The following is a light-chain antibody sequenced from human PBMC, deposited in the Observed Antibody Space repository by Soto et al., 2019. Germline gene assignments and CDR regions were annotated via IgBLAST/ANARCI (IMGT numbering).Light chain of an antibody. CDR1: SSDVGGFNY. Sequence: QSVLTQPASVSGSPGQSITISGTGTSSDVGGFNYVSWYQQHPGKAPKLLIFDVYSRPSGISNRFSGSKSGNTASLTISGLQAEDEADSYCSSYTTSSSYVFGAGTKVTVL. CDR3: SSYTTSSSYV. CDR2: DVY. J-gene: IGLJ1*01. V-gene: IGLV2-14*01.